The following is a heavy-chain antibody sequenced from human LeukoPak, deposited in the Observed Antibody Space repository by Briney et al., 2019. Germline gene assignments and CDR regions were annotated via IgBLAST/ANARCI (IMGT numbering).Heavy chain of an antibody. Sequence: ASVKVSCTASGYTFTSYYMYWVRQAPGQGLEWMGIINPTGDSTSYAQKFQGRVTMTRDTSTSTVYMELSSLRSEDTAVYYCARDIAAAGMGNWGQGTLVTVSS. J-gene: IGHJ4*02. CDR2: INPTGDST. CDR3: ARDIAAAGMGN. V-gene: IGHV1-46*01. CDR1: GYTFTSYY. D-gene: IGHD6-13*01.